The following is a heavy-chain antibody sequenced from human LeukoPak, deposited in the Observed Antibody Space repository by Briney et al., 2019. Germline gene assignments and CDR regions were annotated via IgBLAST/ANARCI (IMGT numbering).Heavy chain of an antibody. J-gene: IGHJ2*01. V-gene: IGHV1-69*13. CDR2: IIPIFGTA. CDR3: AREEYCSGGSCYSTPHWYFDL. Sequence: SVKVSCKASGGTFSSYAISWVRQAPGQGLEWMGGIIPIFGTANYAQKFQGRVTITADESTSTAYMELSSLRSEDTAVYYCAREEYCSGGSCYSTPHWYFDLWGRGTLVTVSS. D-gene: IGHD2-15*01. CDR1: GGTFSSYA.